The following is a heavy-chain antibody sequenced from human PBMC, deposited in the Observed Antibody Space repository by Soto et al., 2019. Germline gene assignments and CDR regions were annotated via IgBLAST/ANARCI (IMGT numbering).Heavy chain of an antibody. D-gene: IGHD6-6*01. Sequence: QVQLVQSGAEVKKPGASVKVSCKASGYTFTSYYMHWVRQAPGQGLEWMGIINPSGGSTSYAQKFQGRVTMTRDTSTSTVYMERSSLRSEDTAVYYCARDSRIAARGRGWFDPWGQGTLVTVSS. V-gene: IGHV1-46*01. CDR2: INPSGGST. CDR1: GYTFTSYY. J-gene: IGHJ5*02. CDR3: ARDSRIAARGRGWFDP.